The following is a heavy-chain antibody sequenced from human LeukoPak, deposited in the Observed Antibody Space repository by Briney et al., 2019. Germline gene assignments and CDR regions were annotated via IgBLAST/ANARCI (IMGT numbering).Heavy chain of an antibody. CDR2: INHSGST. CDR1: GGSFSGYY. Sequence: SETLSLTCAVYGGSFSGYYWSWIRQPPGTGLEWIGEINHSGSTNYKPSLKSRVTISVDTSKNQFSLKLSSVTAADTAVYYCARGLPAARRGAFDIWGQGTMVTVSS. D-gene: IGHD2-2*01. V-gene: IGHV4-34*01. CDR3: ARGLPAARRGAFDI. J-gene: IGHJ3*02.